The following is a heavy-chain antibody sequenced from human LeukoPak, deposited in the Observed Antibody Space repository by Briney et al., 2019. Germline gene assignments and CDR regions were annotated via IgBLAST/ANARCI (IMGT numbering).Heavy chain of an antibody. CDR2: IKEDRTER. D-gene: IGHD5-18*01. CDR1: GFTFSSYW. V-gene: IGHV3-7*01. Sequence: GGSLRLSCVVSGFTFSSYWMSWVRQAPGKGLEWVANIKEDRTERHYVASVKGRFTISRDNAKNSLYLQMNSLRGEDTAVYYCGVGVYSHGYEYWGQGTLVTVSP. CDR3: GVGVYSHGYEY. J-gene: IGHJ4*02.